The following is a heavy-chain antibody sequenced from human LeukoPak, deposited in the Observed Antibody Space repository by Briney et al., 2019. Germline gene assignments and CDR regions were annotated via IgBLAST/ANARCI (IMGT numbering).Heavy chain of an antibody. Sequence: PGGSLRLSCEASGFTVSIKYMSWVRQAPGKGLEWVSVIQSGGSTYYADSVKGRFTISRDSSKNTLYLQMSSLSAEDTAVYYCAKVVAMAGTALDYWGQGTLVTVSS. CDR1: GFTVSIKY. V-gene: IGHV3-66*01. D-gene: IGHD6-19*01. J-gene: IGHJ4*02. CDR3: AKVVAMAGTALDY. CDR2: IQSGGST.